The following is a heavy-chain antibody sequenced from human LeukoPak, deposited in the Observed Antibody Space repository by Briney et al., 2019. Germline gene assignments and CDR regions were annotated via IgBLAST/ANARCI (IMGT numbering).Heavy chain of an antibody. Sequence: PGGSLRLSCAASGFTVSSNYMSWVRQAPGKGLEWVSVIYSGGSTYYADSVKGRFTISRDNSKNTLYLQMNSLRAEDTAVYYCARYSYGYLFDYWGQGTLVTVSS. J-gene: IGHJ4*02. D-gene: IGHD5-18*01. CDR3: ARYSYGYLFDY. CDR2: IYSGGST. CDR1: GFTVSSNY. V-gene: IGHV3-53*01.